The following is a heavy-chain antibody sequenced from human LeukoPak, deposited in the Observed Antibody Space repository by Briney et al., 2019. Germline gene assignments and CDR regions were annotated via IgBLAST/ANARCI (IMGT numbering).Heavy chain of an antibody. CDR1: GYTFPGYS. CDR2: INPNSGGT. CDR3: ARDHRSEWELPLA. D-gene: IGHD1-26*01. J-gene: IGHJ4*02. V-gene: IGHV1-2*02. Sequence: ASVKVSCKASGYTFPGYSMHGVRQAPGQGLEWMGWINPNSGGTNYAQKFQGRVTMTRDTSISTAYMELSSLTSDDTAVYYCARDHRSEWELPLAWGQGTLVTVSS.